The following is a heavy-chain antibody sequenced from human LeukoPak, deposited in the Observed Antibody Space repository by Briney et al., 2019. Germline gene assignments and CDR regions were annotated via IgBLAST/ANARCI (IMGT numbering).Heavy chain of an antibody. CDR2: IYHSGST. CDR1: GYSISSGSY. J-gene: IGHJ6*03. D-gene: IGHD2-2*01. V-gene: IGHV4-38-2*01. CDR3: ARVSAQLLFYYYYYYMDV. Sequence: SETLSLTCAVSGYSISSGSYWGWIRQPPGKGLEWIGSIYHSGSTYYNPSLKSRVTISVDTSKNQFSLKLSSVTAADTAVYYCARVSAQLLFYYYYYYMDVWGKGTTVTVSS.